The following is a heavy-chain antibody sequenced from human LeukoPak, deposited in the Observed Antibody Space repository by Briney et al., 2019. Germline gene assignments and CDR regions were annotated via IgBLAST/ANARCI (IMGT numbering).Heavy chain of an antibody. V-gene: IGHV1-2*02. J-gene: IGHJ3*02. CDR2: INPNSGGT. CDR1: GYTFTGYY. CDR3: ARKAHTIFGVVAFDI. Sequence: ASVKVSCKASGYTFTGYYMHWVRQAPGQGLEWMGWINPNSGGTNYAQKFQGRVTMTRDTSISTAYMELSRLRSDDTAVYYCARKAHTIFGVVAFDIWGQGTMVTVSS. D-gene: IGHD3-3*01.